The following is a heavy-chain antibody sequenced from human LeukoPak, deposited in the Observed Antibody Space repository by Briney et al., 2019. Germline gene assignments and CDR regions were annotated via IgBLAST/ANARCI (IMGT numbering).Heavy chain of an antibody. CDR3: AKGLSMDV. J-gene: IGHJ6*02. CDR1: GFTFSSYV. D-gene: IGHD2/OR15-2a*01. V-gene: IGHV3-23*01. Sequence: GGSLRLSCAASGFTFSSYVIKWVRQAPGKGLERVSGITGSGGNTYYADSVKGRFIISRDNSKNTLYLQMNSLRVEDTGVYYCAKGLSMDVWGQGTTVTVSS. CDR2: ITGSGGNT.